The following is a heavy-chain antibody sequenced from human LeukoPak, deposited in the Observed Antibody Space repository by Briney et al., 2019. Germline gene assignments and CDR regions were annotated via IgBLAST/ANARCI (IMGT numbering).Heavy chain of an antibody. D-gene: IGHD2-2*01. CDR1: GGSFSGYY. V-gene: IGHV4-34*01. CDR2: INHSGST. CDR3: ARGARSYCSSTSCFRQYYYGMDV. J-gene: IGHJ6*02. Sequence: SETLSLTCAVYGGSFSGYYWSWIRQPPGKGLEWIGEINHSGSTNYNPSLKSRVTISVDTSKNQFSLKLSSVTAADTAVYYCARGARSYCSSTSCFRQYYYGMDVWGQGTTVTASS.